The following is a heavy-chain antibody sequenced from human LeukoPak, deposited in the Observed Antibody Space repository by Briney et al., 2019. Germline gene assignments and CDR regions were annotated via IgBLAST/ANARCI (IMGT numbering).Heavy chain of an antibody. V-gene: IGHV3-9*01. CDR3: VKDAPNGSVDF. CDR2: IHPNNGGV. J-gene: IGHJ4*02. Sequence: GGSLRLSCVTSGFTFERYVMHWMRLAPGKGLECVSSIHPNNGGVGYAASVKGRFAISRDNARNSLYLEMASLRPEDTAVYYCVKDAPNGSVDFWGRGTLVTVSS. D-gene: IGHD2-8*01. CDR1: GFTFERYV.